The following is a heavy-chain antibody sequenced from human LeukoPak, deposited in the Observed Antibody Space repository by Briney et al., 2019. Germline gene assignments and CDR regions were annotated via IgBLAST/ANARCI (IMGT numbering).Heavy chain of an antibody. J-gene: IGHJ4*02. Sequence: SETLSLTCTVSGGSISSSSYYWGWLRQPPGKGLEWIGSIYYSGSTYYNPSLKSRVTISVDTSKNQFSLKLSSVTAADTAVYYCASQLKYPGIAAAGNFDYWGQGTLVTVSS. V-gene: IGHV4-39*01. D-gene: IGHD6-13*01. CDR3: ASQLKYPGIAAAGNFDY. CDR1: GGSISSSSYY. CDR2: IYYSGST.